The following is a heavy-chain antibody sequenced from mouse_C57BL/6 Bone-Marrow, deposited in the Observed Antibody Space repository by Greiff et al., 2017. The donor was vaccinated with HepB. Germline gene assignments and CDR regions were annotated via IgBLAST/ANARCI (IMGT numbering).Heavy chain of an antibody. CDR2: ISSGSSAI. Sequence: EVMLVESGGGLVQPGGSRKLSCAASGFTFSSFGIHWVRQAPEKGLEWVAYISSGSSAIYYADTVKGRFTISRDNPKNTLFLQRTSLRSEDTAMYYCARQDPFYYAMDYWGQGTSVTVSS. CDR1: GFTFSSFG. CDR3: ARQDPFYYAMDY. J-gene: IGHJ4*01. V-gene: IGHV5-17*02.